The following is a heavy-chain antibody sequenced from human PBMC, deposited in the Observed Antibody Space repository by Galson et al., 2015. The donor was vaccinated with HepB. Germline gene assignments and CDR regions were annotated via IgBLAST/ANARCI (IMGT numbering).Heavy chain of an antibody. CDR3: ARTPMYSSSTFGY. D-gene: IGHD6-19*01. CDR1: GDSVSAYSAA. J-gene: IGHJ4*02. Sequence: CAISGDSVSAYSAAWNWIRQSPSRGLEWLGRTYFKSKWYSDYALSVKTRITINPDTSRNQFSLQLSSVTPEDTAVYYCARTPMYSSSTFGYWGQGTLVIVSS. CDR2: TYFKSKWYS. V-gene: IGHV6-1*01.